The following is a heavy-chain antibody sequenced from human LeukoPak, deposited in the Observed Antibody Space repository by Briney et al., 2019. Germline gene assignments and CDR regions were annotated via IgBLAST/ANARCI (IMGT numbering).Heavy chain of an antibody. V-gene: IGHV3-30*01. CDR3: ARGYRPYDDAFDI. D-gene: IGHD3-16*02. CDR2: FSYDGSIR. CDR1: GFTLTTYA. J-gene: IGHJ3*02. Sequence: PGGSLRLSCAVSGFTLTTYAMHWVRQAPGKGLEWVAMFSYDGSIRYNADSVQGRFTISRDTSQNTLDLQIDSLRPDDTAVYYCARGYRPYDDAFDIWGHGTLVTVSS.